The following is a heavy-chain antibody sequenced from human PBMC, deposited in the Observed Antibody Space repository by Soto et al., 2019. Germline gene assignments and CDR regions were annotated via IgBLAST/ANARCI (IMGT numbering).Heavy chain of an antibody. D-gene: IGHD3-3*01. CDR2: IYWDDDE. CDR1: GFSFTTSEMR. V-gene: IGHV2-5*08. CDR3: AQTGSGYPTRRCDY. Sequence: ESGPTLVNPTQTLTLTCTFSGFSFTTSEMRVGWIRQPPGKALEWLALIYWDDDERYSPSLKSRPSITKDTSKNQVVLTMTDMDPVDTATYYCAQTGSGYPTRRCDYWGQGMLVTVSS. J-gene: IGHJ4*02.